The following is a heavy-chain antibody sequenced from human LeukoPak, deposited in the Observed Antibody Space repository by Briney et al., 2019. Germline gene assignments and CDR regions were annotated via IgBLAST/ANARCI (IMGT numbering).Heavy chain of an antibody. CDR2: IYYSGST. D-gene: IGHD2-2*01. V-gene: IGHV4-31*03. CDR3: ARAGCSSTSCRGRGYYYYYYGMDV. J-gene: IGHJ6*02. CDR1: GGSISSGGYY. Sequence: SETLSLTCTVSGGSISSGGYYWSWIRQHPGKGLEWIGYIYYSGSTYYNPSLKSRVTISVDTSKNQFSLKLSSVTAADTAVYYCARAGCSSTSCRGRGYYYYYYGMDVWGQGTTVTVSS.